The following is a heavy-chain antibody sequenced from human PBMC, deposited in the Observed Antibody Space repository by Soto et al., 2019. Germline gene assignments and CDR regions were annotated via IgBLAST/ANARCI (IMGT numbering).Heavy chain of an antibody. CDR3: AKDRGYSYGFGYYYYGMDV. J-gene: IGHJ6*02. CDR2: ISYDGSNK. D-gene: IGHD5-18*01. V-gene: IGHV3-30*18. Sequence: GGSLRLSCAASGFTFSSYGMHWVRQAPGKGLEWVAVISYDGSNKYYADSVKGRFTISRDNSKNTLYLQMNSLRAEDTAVYYCAKDRGYSYGFGYYYYGMDVWRQGTTVTVSS. CDR1: GFTFSSYG.